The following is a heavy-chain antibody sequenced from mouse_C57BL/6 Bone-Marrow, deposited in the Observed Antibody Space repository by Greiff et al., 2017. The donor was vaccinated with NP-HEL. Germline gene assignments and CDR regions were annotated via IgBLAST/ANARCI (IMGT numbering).Heavy chain of an antibody. CDR3: TKVVLDGYHTY. J-gene: IGHJ2*01. CDR2: IRNKANNHAT. V-gene: IGHV6-6*01. Sequence: EVKLQESGGGLVQPGGSMKLSCAASGFTFSDAWMDWVRQSPEKGLEWVAEIRNKANNHATYYAESVKGRFTISRDDSKSSVYLQMNSLRAEDTGIYYCTKVVLDGYHTYWGQGTTLTVSS. D-gene: IGHD2-3*01. CDR1: GFTFSDAW.